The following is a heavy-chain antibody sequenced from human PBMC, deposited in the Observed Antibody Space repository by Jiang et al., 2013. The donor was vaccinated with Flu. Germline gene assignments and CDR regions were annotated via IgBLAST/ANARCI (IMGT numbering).Heavy chain of an antibody. V-gene: IGHV4-39*07. CDR3: ARGPPIAVAVDY. J-gene: IGHJ4*02. D-gene: IGHD6-19*01. Sequence: GLVKPSETLSLTCTVSGGSITISSYYWGWIRQPPGKGLEWIGSIYYSGSTYNNPSLKSRVTISVDTSKNQFSLKLSSVTAADTAVYYCARGPPIAVAVDYWGQGTLVTVSS. CDR2: IYYSGST. CDR1: GGSITISSYY.